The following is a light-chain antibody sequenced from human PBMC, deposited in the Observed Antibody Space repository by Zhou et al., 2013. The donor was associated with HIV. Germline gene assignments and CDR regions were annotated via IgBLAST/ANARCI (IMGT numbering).Light chain of an antibody. V-gene: IGKV1-5*03. Sequence: DIQMTQSPATLSASEGDRVTITCRASQRISSWLAWYQQIPGKAPKLLIFKASSLESGVPSRFSGSGSGTEFTLTISRVQPDDFATYYCQQYNTYPYTFGQGTKLEIK. CDR2: KAS. CDR1: QRISSW. CDR3: QQYNTYPYT. J-gene: IGKJ2*01.